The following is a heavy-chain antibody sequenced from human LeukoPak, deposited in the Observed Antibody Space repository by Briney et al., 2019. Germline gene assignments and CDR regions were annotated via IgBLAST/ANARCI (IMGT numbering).Heavy chain of an antibody. CDR1: GYTFTGYY. J-gene: IGHJ4*02. CDR2: INPNSGGT. D-gene: IGHD4-17*01. V-gene: IGHV1-2*02. Sequence: ASVKVSCTASGYTFTGYYMHWVRQAPGQGLEWMGWINPNSGGTNYAQKFQGRVTMTRDTSISTAYMELSRLRSDDTAVYYCARDYGDYTHWDTDYWGQGTLVTVSS. CDR3: ARDYGDYTHWDTDY.